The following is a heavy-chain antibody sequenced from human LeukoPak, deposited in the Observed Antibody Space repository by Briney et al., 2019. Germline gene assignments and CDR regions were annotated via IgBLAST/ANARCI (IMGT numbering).Heavy chain of an antibody. D-gene: IGHD6-13*01. CDR2: INPSGGST. J-gene: IGHJ5*02. CDR1: GYTFTSYY. CDR3: ARDSFFVGSSSFQYNWFDP. Sequence: ASVKVSCKASGYTFTSYYMHWVRQAPGQGLEWMGIINPSGGSTSYAQKFRGRVTMTRDTSTSTVYMELSSLRSEDTAVYYCARDSFFVGSSSFQYNWFDPWGQGTLVTVSS. V-gene: IGHV1-46*01.